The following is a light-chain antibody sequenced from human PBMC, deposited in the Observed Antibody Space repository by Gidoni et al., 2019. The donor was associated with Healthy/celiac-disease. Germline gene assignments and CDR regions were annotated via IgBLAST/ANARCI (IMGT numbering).Light chain of an antibody. CDR1: QSISSY. Sequence: IQMTHSPSSLSASVGDRVTITCRASQSISSYLNWYQQKPGKAPKLLIYAASSLQSGVPSRFSGRGSGTDFTLTISSLQPEDFATYYCQQSYSTPQTFGQGTKVEIK. V-gene: IGKV1-39*01. J-gene: IGKJ1*01. CDR3: QQSYSTPQT. CDR2: AAS.